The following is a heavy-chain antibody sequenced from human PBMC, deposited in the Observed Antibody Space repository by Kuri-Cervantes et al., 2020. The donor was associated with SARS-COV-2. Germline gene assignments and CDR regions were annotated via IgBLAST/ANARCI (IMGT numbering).Heavy chain of an antibody. V-gene: IGHV4-59*01. D-gene: IGHD5-24*01. Sequence: SDTLSLTFTVPGGPISSYYWSWIRQPPGKGLEWIGYIYYSGITNYNPSLKSRVTISVDTSKNQFSLKLSSVTAADTAVYYCARGNSHIEMATILGNWYFDLWGRGTLVTVSS. CDR2: IYYSGIT. J-gene: IGHJ2*01. CDR1: GGPISSYY. CDR3: ARGNSHIEMATILGNWYFDL.